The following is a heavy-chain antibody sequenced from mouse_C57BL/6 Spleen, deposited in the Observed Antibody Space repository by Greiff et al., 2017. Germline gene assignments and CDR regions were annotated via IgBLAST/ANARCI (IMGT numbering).Heavy chain of an antibody. CDR3: TRQDYLGAMDY. CDR2: IDPETGGT. Sequence: QVQLKQSGAELVRPGASVTLSCKASGYTFTDYEMHWVKQTPVHGLEWIGAIDPETGGTAYNQKFKGKAILTADKSSSTAYMELRSLTSEGSAVYYCTRQDYLGAMDYWGQGTSVTVSS. CDR1: GYTFTDYE. J-gene: IGHJ4*01. D-gene: IGHD5-5*01. V-gene: IGHV1-15*01.